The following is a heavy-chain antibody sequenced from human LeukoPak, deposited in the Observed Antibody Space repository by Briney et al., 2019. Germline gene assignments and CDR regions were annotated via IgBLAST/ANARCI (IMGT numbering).Heavy chain of an antibody. CDR2: ISGSGGST. CDR3: ATRGDILTGYPYYFDY. D-gene: IGHD3-9*01. CDR1: GFTFSSYS. V-gene: IGHV3-23*01. J-gene: IGHJ4*02. Sequence: GGSLRLSCAASGFTFSSYSMNWVRQAPGKGLEWVSAISGSGGSTYYADSVKGRFTISRDNSKNTLYLQMNSLRAEGTAVYYCATRGDILTGYPYYFDYWGQGTLVTVSS.